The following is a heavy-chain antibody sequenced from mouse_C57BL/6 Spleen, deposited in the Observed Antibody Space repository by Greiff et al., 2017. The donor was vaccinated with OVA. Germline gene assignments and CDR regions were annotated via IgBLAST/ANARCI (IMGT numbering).Heavy chain of an antibody. V-gene: IGHV1-82*01. D-gene: IGHD2-4*01. CDR1: GYAFSSSW. CDR3: ARSGYDYDVAGFDY. Sequence: QVQLQQSGPELVKPGASVTISCKASGYAFSSSWMNWVKQRPGKGLEWIGRIYPGGGDNNYNGKFKGKATLTADKSSTTSYMQLSSRTSEDSAVYFCARSGYDYDVAGFDYWGQGTTLTVSS. CDR2: IYPGGGDN. J-gene: IGHJ2*01.